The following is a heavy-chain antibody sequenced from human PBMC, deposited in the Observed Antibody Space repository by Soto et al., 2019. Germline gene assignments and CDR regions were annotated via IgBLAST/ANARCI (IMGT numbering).Heavy chain of an antibody. V-gene: IGHV4-39*01. CDR3: ARHRLGYCSSTSCYDGYYYYMDV. D-gene: IGHD2-2*01. J-gene: IGHJ6*03. CDR1: GGSISSSSYY. CDR2: IYYSGST. Sequence: PSETLSLTCTVSGGSISSSSYYWGWIRQPPGKGLEWIGSIYYSGSTYYKPSLKSRVTISVDTSKNQFSLKLSSVTAADTSVYFCARHRLGYCSSTSCYDGYYYYMDVWGKGTTVTVSS.